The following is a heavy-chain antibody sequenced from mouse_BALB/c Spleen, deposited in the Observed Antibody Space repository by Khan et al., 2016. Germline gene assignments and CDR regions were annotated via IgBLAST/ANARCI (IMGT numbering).Heavy chain of an antibody. CDR1: GFAFSSYW. D-gene: IGHD2-14*01. V-gene: IGHV1-80*01. J-gene: IGHJ3*01. CDR2: IYPGDGDT. CDR3: ARGTPFAN. Sequence: QVRLQQSGAELVRPGSSVKISCKASGFAFSSYWMNWVKQRPGQGLEWIGQIYPGDGDTNYNGKFKGKATLTADKSSSTAYMQLRSLTSEDAAVYFCARGTPFANWGQGTLVTVSA.